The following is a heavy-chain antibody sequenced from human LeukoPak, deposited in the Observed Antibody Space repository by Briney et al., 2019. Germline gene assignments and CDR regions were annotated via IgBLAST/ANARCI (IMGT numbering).Heavy chain of an antibody. Sequence: GASVKVSCKSSGYTFTSYYIHWVRQAPGQGLEWMGIINPSDGSTSYAQKFQGRVTMTRDMSTSTVYMELSSLRSEDTAVYYCVRYCSTTSRYDYWGQGTLVTVSS. V-gene: IGHV1-46*01. D-gene: IGHD2-2*01. CDR3: VRYCSTTSRYDY. CDR1: GYTFTSYY. CDR2: INPSDGST. J-gene: IGHJ4*02.